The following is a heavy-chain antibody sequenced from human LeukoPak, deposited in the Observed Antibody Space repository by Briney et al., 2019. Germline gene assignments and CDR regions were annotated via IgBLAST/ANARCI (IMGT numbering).Heavy chain of an antibody. CDR2: IYYSGGT. J-gene: IGHJ4*02. CDR3: ARGVRYFDY. CDR1: GGSISSYY. V-gene: IGHV4-59*01. Sequence: SETLSLTCTVSGGSISSYYWSWIRQPPGKGLEWIGYIYYSGGTNYNPSLKSRVTISVDTSKNQFSLKLSSVTAADTAVYYCARGVRYFDYWGQGTLVTVSS. D-gene: IGHD2-8*01.